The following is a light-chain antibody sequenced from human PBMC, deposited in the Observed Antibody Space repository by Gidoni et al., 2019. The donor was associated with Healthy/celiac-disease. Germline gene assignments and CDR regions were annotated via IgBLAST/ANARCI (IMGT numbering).Light chain of an antibody. CDR3: QHSYSTPET. CDR2: AAS. Sequence: DIQMTQSPSSLSASVGDRVTITCRASQRISSYLNLYQQKPGKAPKLLIYAASSLQSGVQSRFSGSGSGTDFTLTISSLQPEAFATYYCQHSYSTPETFGQGTKVEIK. CDR1: QRISSY. J-gene: IGKJ1*01. V-gene: IGKV1-39*01.